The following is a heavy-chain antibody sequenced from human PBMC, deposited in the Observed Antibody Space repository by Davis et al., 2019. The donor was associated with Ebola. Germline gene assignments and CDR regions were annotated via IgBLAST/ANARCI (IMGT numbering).Heavy chain of an antibody. J-gene: IGHJ4*02. CDR3: ARDYQFGYCSGGSCYPFDY. D-gene: IGHD2-15*01. V-gene: IGHV1-18*01. CDR2: ISAYNGNT. CDR1: GYTFTSYG. Sequence: ASVKVSCKASGYTFTSYGISWVRQAPGQGLEWMGWISAYNGNTNYAQQLQGRVTMTTDTSTSTAYMELRSLRSDDTAVYYCARDYQFGYCSGGSCYPFDYWGQGTLVTVSS.